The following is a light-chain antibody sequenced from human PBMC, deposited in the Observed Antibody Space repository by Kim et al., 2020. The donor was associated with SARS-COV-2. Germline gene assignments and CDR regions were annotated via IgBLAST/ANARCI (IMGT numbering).Light chain of an antibody. J-gene: IGLJ2*01. CDR2: RDN. V-gene: IGLV3-9*01. Sequence: SVALGQTATISCGGNSIGSKNVPWYQQRPGQAPILVIYRDNNRPSGIPERFSGSNSGNTATLTISRAQAGDEAAYYCQVWDSSIVIFGGGTQLTVL. CDR3: QVWDSSIVI. CDR1: SIGSKN.